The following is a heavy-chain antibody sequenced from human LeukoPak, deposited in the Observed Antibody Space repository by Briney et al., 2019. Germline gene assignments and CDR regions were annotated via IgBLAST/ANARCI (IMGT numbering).Heavy chain of an antibody. Sequence: GGSLRLSCAASGFTFSIYGMSWVRQAPGRGLEWVTFIQYDGGNTYYADSVKGRFTISRDNSKKTLYLQMNSLRGEDTAVYYCAKIVPAADLGYWGQGTLVTVSS. J-gene: IGHJ4*02. V-gene: IGHV3-30*02. CDR1: GFTFSIYG. D-gene: IGHD2-2*01. CDR3: AKIVPAADLGY. CDR2: IQYDGGNT.